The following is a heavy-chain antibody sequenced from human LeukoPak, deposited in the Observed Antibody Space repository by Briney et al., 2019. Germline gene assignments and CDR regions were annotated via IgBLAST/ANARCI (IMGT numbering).Heavy chain of an antibody. CDR1: GGTFSSYA. V-gene: IGHV1-69*05. J-gene: IGHJ4*02. CDR2: IIPIFGTA. CDR3: ARRGGYCSSTSCYYDY. D-gene: IGHD2-2*03. Sequence: GASVKVSCKASGGTFSSYAISWVRQAPGQGLEWMGGIIPIFGTANYAQKFQGRVTMTRDSSTSTVYMELSSLRSEDTAVYYCARRGGYCSSTSCYYDYWGQGTLVTVSS.